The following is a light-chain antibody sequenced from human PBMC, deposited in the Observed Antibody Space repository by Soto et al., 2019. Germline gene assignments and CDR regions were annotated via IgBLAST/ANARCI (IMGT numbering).Light chain of an antibody. CDR3: SSYTSSSTWV. J-gene: IGLJ3*02. CDR2: EVS. V-gene: IGLV2-14*01. Sequence: QSALTQPASVSGSPGQSITISCTGTSSDVGGYNYVSWYQQHPGKAPKLMIYEVSNRPSGVSNRFSGSKYGNTASLTISGLQAEDEADYYCSSYTSSSTWVLGGGTKLTV. CDR1: SSDVGGYNY.